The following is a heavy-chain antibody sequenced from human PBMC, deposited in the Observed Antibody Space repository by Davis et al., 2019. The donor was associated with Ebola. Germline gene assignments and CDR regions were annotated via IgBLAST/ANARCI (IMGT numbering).Heavy chain of an antibody. J-gene: IGHJ4*02. CDR2: ILYSGST. CDR1: DGFVSSYY. D-gene: IGHD3-22*01. CDR3: ARQSAYYYDSSGYYSTYYFDY. V-gene: IGHV4-59*08. Sequence: MPSETLSLTCTVSDGFVSSYYWSWIRQPPGKGLEWIGYILYSGSTKYNPSLESRVTILIDPSKKEISLKLSSVTAADTAVYYCARQSAYYYDSSGYYSTYYFDYWGQGTLVTVSS.